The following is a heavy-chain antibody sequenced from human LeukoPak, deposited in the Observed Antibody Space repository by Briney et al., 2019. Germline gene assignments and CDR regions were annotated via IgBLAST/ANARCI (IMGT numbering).Heavy chain of an antibody. CDR2: IYSGGST. J-gene: IGHJ4*02. Sequence: GGSLRLSCAASAFTLSSYYMSWVRQAPGKGLEWVSVIYSGGSTYYADSVKGRFTISRDKSKNTLYLQMNSLRAEDTAVYYCARSCSSTSCYAYFDYWGQGTLVTVSS. D-gene: IGHD2-2*01. CDR3: ARSCSSTSCYAYFDY. CDR1: AFTLSSYY. V-gene: IGHV3-53*01.